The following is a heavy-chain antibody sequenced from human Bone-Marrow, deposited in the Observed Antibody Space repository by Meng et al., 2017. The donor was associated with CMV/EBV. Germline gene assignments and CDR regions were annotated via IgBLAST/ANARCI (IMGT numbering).Heavy chain of an antibody. J-gene: IGHJ6*02. V-gene: IGHV1-69*10. D-gene: IGHD1-26*01. CDR3: ARDRLVGATTGYYGMDV. Sequence: SVKVSCKASGGTFSSYAISWVRQAPGQGLEWMGGIIPILGIANYAQKFQGRVTITADKSTSTAYMELSSLRSEDTAVYYCARDRLVGATTGYYGMDVWGQAPTVPVSS. CDR2: IIPILGIA. CDR1: GGTFSSYA.